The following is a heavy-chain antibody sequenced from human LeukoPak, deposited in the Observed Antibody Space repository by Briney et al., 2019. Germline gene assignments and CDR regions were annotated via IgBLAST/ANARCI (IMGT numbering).Heavy chain of an antibody. CDR1: GFTFSRYE. J-gene: IGHJ4*02. Sequence: PGGSLRPSCAASGFTFSRYEMNWVRQAPGKGLEWVSYISSSGSTIYYADSVKGRFTTSRDNAKNSLYLQMNSLRAEDARVYYGTRDYNWDYGFDYWGQGTLVTVSS. D-gene: IGHD1-7*01. CDR3: TRDYNWDYGFDY. CDR2: ISSSGSTI. V-gene: IGHV3-48*03.